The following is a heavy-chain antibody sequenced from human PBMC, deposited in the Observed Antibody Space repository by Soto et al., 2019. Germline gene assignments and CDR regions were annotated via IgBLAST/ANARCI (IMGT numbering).Heavy chain of an antibody. CDR3: PRLNGYDHFLDY. CDR2: IYYSGST. J-gene: IGHJ4*02. CDR1: GGSISSHY. Sequence: QVQLQGSGPGLVKPSETLSLTCTFTGGSISSHYWSWIRQPPGPGLEWIGYIYYSGSTNYNPSLTSRVTISVDTSKSHLSLRLSSVTAADSAVYFCPRLNGYDHFLDYWGQGALATVS. D-gene: IGHD5-12*01. V-gene: IGHV4-59*08.